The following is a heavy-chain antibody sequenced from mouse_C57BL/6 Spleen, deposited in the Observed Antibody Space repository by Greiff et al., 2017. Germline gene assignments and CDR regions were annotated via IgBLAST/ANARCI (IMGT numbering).Heavy chain of an antibody. CDR1: GYTFTSYG. D-gene: IGHD1-1*01. CDR2: IYPRSGNT. J-gene: IGHJ4*01. V-gene: IGHV1-81*01. Sequence: QVQLQQSGAELARPGASVKLSCKASGYTFTSYGISWVKQRTGQGLEWIGEIYPRSGNTYYNEKFKGKATLTADKSSSTAYMELRSLTSEDSAVYFCARVYGSSGGWAMDYWGQGTSVTVSS. CDR3: ARVYGSSGGWAMDY.